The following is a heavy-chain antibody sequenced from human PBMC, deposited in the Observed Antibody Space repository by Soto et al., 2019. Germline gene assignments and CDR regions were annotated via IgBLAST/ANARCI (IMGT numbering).Heavy chain of an antibody. CDR3: AKAVITMVRGVTPTWFDP. J-gene: IGHJ5*02. D-gene: IGHD3-10*01. CDR2: ISGSGGST. V-gene: IGHV3-23*01. Sequence: GGPLRRSCPASGFTFSRYAMSWVRQAPGKWMEWVSAISGSGGSTYYAAPVKGRFTISRDNSKNTLYLQMNSLRAEDTAVYHRAKAVITMVRGVTPTWFDPWGQGTLVTVSS. CDR1: GFTFSRYA.